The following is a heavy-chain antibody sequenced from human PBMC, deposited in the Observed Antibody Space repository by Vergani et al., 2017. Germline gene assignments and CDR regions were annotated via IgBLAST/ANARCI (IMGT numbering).Heavy chain of an antibody. D-gene: IGHD6-13*01. CDR3: ARDRGYSTSPGDAFDI. CDR2: INPNSGGT. J-gene: IGHJ3*02. V-gene: IGHV1-2*02. Sequence: QVQLVQSGAEVKKPGASVKVSCKASGYTFTGYYMHWVRQAPGQGLEWMGWINPNSGGTNYAQKFQGRVTITADESTSTAYMELSSLRSEDTAVYYCARDRGYSTSPGDAFDIWGQGTMVTVSS. CDR1: GYTFTGYY.